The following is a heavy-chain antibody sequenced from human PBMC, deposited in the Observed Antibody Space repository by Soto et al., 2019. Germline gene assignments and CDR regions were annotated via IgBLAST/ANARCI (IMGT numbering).Heavy chain of an antibody. CDR1: GFTFSSYA. CDR3: ANSLRSGWYGFDY. CDR2: ISGSGGST. J-gene: IGHJ4*02. D-gene: IGHD6-19*01. Sequence: PGGSLRLSCAASGFTFSSYAMSWVRQAPGKGLEWVSAISGSGGSTYYADSVKGRFTISRDNSKNTLYLQMNSLRAEDTAVYYCANSLRSGWYGFDYWGQGTLVTVSS. V-gene: IGHV3-23*01.